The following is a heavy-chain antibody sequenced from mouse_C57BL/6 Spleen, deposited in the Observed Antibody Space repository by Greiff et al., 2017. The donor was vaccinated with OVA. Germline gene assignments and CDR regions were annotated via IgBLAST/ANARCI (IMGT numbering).Heavy chain of an antibody. CDR3: AKSWDYYGKGNYFDY. Sequence: VQLQQSGPELVKPGASVKISCKASGYTFTDYNMDWVKQSPGKSLEWIGDINPNNGGTIYNQKFKGKATLTVDKSSSTAYMELRSLTSEDTAVYYCAKSWDYYGKGNYFDYWGQGTTLTVSS. CDR1: GYTFTDYN. V-gene: IGHV1-18*01. D-gene: IGHD1-1*01. J-gene: IGHJ2*01. CDR2: INPNNGGT.